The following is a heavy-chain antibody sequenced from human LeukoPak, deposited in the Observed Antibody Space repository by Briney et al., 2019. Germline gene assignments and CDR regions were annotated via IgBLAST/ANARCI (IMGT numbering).Heavy chain of an antibody. J-gene: IGHJ4*02. CDR1: GGSISSYC. CDR2: MSDSGKN. V-gene: IGHV4-59*01. D-gene: IGHD3-22*01. Sequence: PSETLSLTCTVSGGSISSYCWNWMRQPPGKGLEWIGYMSDSGKNDYSPPLKSRVTISLDTSKNQFSLKLSSVTAADTAVYYCARDGYDSSGYSFDYWGQGTLVTVSS. CDR3: ARDGYDSSGYSFDY.